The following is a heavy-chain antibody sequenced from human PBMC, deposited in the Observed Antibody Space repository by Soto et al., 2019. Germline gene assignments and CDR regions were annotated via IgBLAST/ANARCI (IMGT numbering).Heavy chain of an antibody. Sequence: QLQLHQSGAGLLKPSETLSLTCDVSGGSFTGYYWSWIRQPPGKGLEWIGEINHSGFTNYNPSLTGRVTISLDTSKSQFSLKLSSLTAADTAFYFCARGHGRFAHWGQGTLVTVSS. CDR1: GGSFTGYY. J-gene: IGHJ4*02. CDR3: ARGHGRFAH. V-gene: IGHV4-34*01. CDR2: INHSGFT.